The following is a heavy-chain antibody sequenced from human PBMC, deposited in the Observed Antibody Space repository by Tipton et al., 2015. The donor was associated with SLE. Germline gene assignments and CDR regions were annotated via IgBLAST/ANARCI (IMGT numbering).Heavy chain of an antibody. CDR3: AKENDY. Sequence: SLRLSCAASGFTFSSYAIHWVRQAPGRGLEWVSVIYSSGGTDYADSVEGRFTVSRDNSKNTLFLQMNSLRVDDAAVYYCAKENDYWGQGALVTVSS. CDR1: GFTFSSYA. V-gene: IGHV3-23*03. J-gene: IGHJ4*02. CDR2: IYSSGGT.